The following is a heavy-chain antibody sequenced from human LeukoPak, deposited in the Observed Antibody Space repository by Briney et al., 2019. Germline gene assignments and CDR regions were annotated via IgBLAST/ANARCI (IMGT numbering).Heavy chain of an antibody. CDR1: GGSFSGYY. J-gene: IGHJ4*02. D-gene: IGHD2-2*01. CDR2: INHSGST. Sequence: SETLSLTCAVYGGSFSGYYWSWIRQPPGKGLEWSGEINHSGSTNYNPSLKSRVTISVDTSKNQFSLKLSSVTAADTAVYYCARGISRQLQSKGLDYWGQGTLVTVSS. V-gene: IGHV4-34*01. CDR3: ARGISRQLQSKGLDY.